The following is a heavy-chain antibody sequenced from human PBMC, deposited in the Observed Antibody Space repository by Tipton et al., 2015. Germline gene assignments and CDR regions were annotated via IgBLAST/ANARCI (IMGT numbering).Heavy chain of an antibody. CDR2: VFYTGST. V-gene: IGHV4-59*01. CDR3: ARDRPGASYFDY. Sequence: GLVKPSETLSLTCTVSGGSISSEYWSWIRQPPGKGLEWIGYVFYTGSTYYNPSLESRVTISVDTFENQFSLKLSSVTAADTAVYYCARDRPGASYFDYWGQGTLVTVSS. D-gene: IGHD7-27*01. CDR1: GGSISSEY. J-gene: IGHJ4*02.